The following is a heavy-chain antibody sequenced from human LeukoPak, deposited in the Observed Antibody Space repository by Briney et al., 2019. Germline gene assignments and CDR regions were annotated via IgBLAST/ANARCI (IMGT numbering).Heavy chain of an antibody. Sequence: PGGSLRLSCAASGFTFSSYAMSWVRQAPGKGLEWVSGISGSGISTYYAESVKGRFTISRDNSKNTVYLQMNSLRVEDTAVYYCAKEGADLLWFGDNWFDPWGQRTLVTVSS. CDR3: AKEGADLLWFGDNWFDP. J-gene: IGHJ5*02. CDR2: ISGSGIST. CDR1: GFTFSSYA. V-gene: IGHV3-23*01. D-gene: IGHD3-10*01.